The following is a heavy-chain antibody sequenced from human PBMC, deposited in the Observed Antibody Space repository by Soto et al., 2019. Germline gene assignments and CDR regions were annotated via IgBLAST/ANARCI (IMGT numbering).Heavy chain of an antibody. CDR1: GYTFTSSG. V-gene: IGHV1-18*01. CDR2: ISVHTGSS. CDR3: ARAFFYQGSDSRGYSFDAFDF. D-gene: IGHD3-22*01. J-gene: IGHJ3*01. Sequence: QVQLVQSGAEVKKPGASVKVSCKASGYTFTSSGMSWVRQAPGQGLEWMGWISVHTGSSEYAQRFQGRVTLTTDRSTSTAYMELRSLRSDDPAVYYCARAFFYQGSDSRGYSFDAFDFWGPGTLVTVSS.